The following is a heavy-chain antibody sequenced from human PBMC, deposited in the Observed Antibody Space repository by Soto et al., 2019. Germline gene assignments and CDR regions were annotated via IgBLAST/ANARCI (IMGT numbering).Heavy chain of an antibody. Sequence: QVQLVESGGGVVQPGRSLRLSCAASGFTFSSYGMHWVRQAPGKGLEWDAVISYDGSNKYYADSVKGRSTISRDNSKNTLWLHMNILGAEDTALYYCANGGITFVGVVLHPLIAYWGQVNLVTVSS. CDR1: GFTFSSYG. V-gene: IGHV3-30*18. CDR2: ISYDGSNK. J-gene: IGHJ4*02. D-gene: IGHD3-3*01. CDR3: ANGGITFVGVVLHPLIAY.